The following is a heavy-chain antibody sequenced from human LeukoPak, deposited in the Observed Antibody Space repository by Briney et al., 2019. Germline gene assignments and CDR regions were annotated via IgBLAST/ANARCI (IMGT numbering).Heavy chain of an antibody. V-gene: IGHV3-9*01. CDR2: ISWNSGSI. Sequence: GGSLRLSCAASGFTFDDYAMHWVRQAPGKGLEWVSGISWNSGSIGYADSVKGRFTISRDNAKNSLYLQMNSLRAEDTALYYCAKDINYYGSGSHWGQGTMVTVSS. CDR3: AKDINYYGSGSH. D-gene: IGHD3-10*01. J-gene: IGHJ3*01. CDR1: GFTFDDYA.